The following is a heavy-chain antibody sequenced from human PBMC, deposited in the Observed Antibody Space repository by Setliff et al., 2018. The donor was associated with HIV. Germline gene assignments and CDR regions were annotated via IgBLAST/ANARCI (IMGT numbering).Heavy chain of an antibody. CDR1: GYPIIEAYY. CDR2: IFRGVTT. CDR3: ARAGISVAGSSYYYYYYMDV. V-gene: IGHV4-38-2*01. D-gene: IGHD6-19*01. Sequence: PSETLSLTCAVSGYPIIEAYYWLWIRQSPTKGLEYIGIIFRGVTTYYSPSLKSRVTISIDSSKNQFSLKLSSVTAADTAVYYCARAGISVAGSSYYYYYYMDVWGKGTTVTVSS. J-gene: IGHJ6*03.